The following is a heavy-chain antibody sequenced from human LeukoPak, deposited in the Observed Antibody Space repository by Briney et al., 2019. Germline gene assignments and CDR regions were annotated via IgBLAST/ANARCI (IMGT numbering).Heavy chain of an antibody. V-gene: IGHV3-21*03. CDR3: ARTTVPDY. J-gene: IGHJ4*02. D-gene: IGHD4-17*01. CDR2: ISSSSSYI. CDR1: GFTFSSYS. Sequence: GGSLRLSCAASGFTFSSYSMNWVRQAPGKGLEWVSSISSSSSYIYYADSVKGRFTISRDNSKNTLFLQMSSLRPEDTAVYYCARTTVPDYWGQGTLVTVSS.